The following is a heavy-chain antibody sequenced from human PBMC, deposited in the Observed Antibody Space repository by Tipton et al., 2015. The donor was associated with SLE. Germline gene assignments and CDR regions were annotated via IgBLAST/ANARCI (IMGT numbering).Heavy chain of an antibody. V-gene: IGHV3-74*01. J-gene: IGHJ4*02. CDR2: IDPDGSRT. CDR1: SFTFSSYW. CDR3: ASLSAPSDY. Sequence: SLRLSCTASSFTFSSYWMHWARQVPGKGLVWVSEIDPDGSRTNYADYVEGRFTISRDNAKNTLSLQMNSLRVDDTGVYYCASLSAPSDYWGQGTLVTVSS.